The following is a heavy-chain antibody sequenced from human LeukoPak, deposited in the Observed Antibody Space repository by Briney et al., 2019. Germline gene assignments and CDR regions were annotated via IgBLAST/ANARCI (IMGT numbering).Heavy chain of an antibody. CDR3: ARDHYHKIHSVMVTAPDY. CDR2: INPTGGST. D-gene: IGHD2-21*02. Sequence: GASVKVSCKASGYTFTSYYMHWVRQAPGEGLEWMGIINPTGGSTSYAQKFQGRVNMTRDTSTSTVYMELSSLRSEDTAVYYCARDHYHKIHSVMVTAPDYWGQGTLVIVSS. J-gene: IGHJ4*02. V-gene: IGHV1-46*01. CDR1: GYTFTSYY.